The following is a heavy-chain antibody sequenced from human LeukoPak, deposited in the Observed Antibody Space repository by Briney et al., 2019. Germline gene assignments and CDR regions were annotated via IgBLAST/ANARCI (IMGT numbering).Heavy chain of an antibody. V-gene: IGHV3-21*04. J-gene: IGHJ4*02. Sequence: KAGGSLRLSCAASGFTFSSYSMNWVRQAPGKGLEWVSSISSSSSYIYYADSVKGRFTISRDNAKNSLYLQMNSLRAEDTAVYYCAKDSNPPVAADFDYWGQGTLVTVSS. CDR1: GFTFSSYS. CDR2: ISSSSSYI. D-gene: IGHD6-19*01. CDR3: AKDSNPPVAADFDY.